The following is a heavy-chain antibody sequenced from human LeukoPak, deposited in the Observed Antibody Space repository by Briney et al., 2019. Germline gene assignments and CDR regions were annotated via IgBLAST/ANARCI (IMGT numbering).Heavy chain of an antibody. J-gene: IGHJ4*02. V-gene: IGHV4-39*07. CDR2: IYYSGGT. Sequence: WIRQPPGKGLEWIGSIYYSGGTYYNPSLKSRVTISVDTSKNQFSLKLSSVTAADTAVYYCARVYYYGSGSYYFDYWGQGTLVTVSS. CDR3: ARVYYYGSGSYYFDY. D-gene: IGHD3-10*01.